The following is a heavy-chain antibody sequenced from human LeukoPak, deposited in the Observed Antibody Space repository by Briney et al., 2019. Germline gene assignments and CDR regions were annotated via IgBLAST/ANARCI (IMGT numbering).Heavy chain of an antibody. J-gene: IGHJ4*02. Sequence: GASVKVSCKASGYTFTSYDINWVRQATGQGLEWMGWMNPNSGNTGYAQKFQGRVTITRNTSISTAYMELSSLRSEDTAVYYCARSGAAARPELFDYWGQGTLVTVSS. CDR3: ARSGAAARPELFDY. D-gene: IGHD6-13*01. V-gene: IGHV1-8*03. CDR1: GYTFTSYD. CDR2: MNPNSGNT.